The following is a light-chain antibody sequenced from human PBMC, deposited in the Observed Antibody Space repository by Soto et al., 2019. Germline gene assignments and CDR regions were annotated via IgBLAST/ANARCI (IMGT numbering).Light chain of an antibody. CDR1: NIGSKS. CDR2: DAS. V-gene: IGLV3-21*02. Sequence: SYGLTQPPSVSVAPGQTARITCGGNNIGSKSVHWYQQKPGQAPVLGVYDASDRPSGIPERFSGSNSGNTAPLTVSRVEAGDEADYYCQVWDSSSDHYVFGTGTKVTVL. CDR3: QVWDSSSDHYV. J-gene: IGLJ1*01.